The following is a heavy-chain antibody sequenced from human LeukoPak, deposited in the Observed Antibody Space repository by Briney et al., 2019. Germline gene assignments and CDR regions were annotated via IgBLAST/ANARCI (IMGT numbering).Heavy chain of an antibody. J-gene: IGHJ5*02. Sequence: ASVKVSCKASGYTFTSYDINWVRQATGQGLEWMGWMNPNSGNTGYAQKFQGRVTMTRNTSISTAYMELSSLRSEDTAVYYCARDRRITIFGEQRFDPWGQGTLVTVSS. V-gene: IGHV1-8*01. CDR1: GYTFTSYD. CDR2: MNPNSGNT. D-gene: IGHD3-3*01. CDR3: ARDRRITIFGEQRFDP.